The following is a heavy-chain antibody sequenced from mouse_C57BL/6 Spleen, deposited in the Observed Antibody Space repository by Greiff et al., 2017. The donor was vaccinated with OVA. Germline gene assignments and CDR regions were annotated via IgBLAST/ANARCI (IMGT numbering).Heavy chain of an antibody. D-gene: IGHD2-4*01. Sequence: QVQLQQSGPGLVQPSQSLSITCTVSGFSLTSYGVHWVRQSPGKGLEWLGVIWSGGSTDYNAAFISRLSINKDNSKSKVFFKLNSLQAVETAIYDCARENYDYAGAWIAYWGQGTLVTVSA. CDR3: ARENYDYAGAWIAY. V-gene: IGHV2-2*01. CDR2: IWSGGST. CDR1: GFSLTSYG. J-gene: IGHJ3*01.